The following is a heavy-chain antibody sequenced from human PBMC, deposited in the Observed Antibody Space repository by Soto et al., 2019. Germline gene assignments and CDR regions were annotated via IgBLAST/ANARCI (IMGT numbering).Heavy chain of an antibody. CDR3: ASSPWANYYYYGMDV. CDR2: MNPNSGNT. V-gene: IGHV1-8*01. J-gene: IGHJ6*02. CDR1: GYIFTSYD. D-gene: IGHD7-27*01. Sequence: QVQLVQSGAEVKKPGASVKVSCKASGYIFTSYDINWVRQATGQGLEWMGWMNPNSGNTGYAQKFQGRVTMTRNTTISTAYRELSSLRSEETAVYYCASSPWANYYYYGMDVWGQGTTVTVSS.